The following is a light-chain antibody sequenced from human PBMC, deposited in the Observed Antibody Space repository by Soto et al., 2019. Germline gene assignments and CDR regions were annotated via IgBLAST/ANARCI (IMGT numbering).Light chain of an antibody. CDR1: SSNIESNY. CDR2: ENN. J-gene: IGLJ1*01. Sequence: QSVLTQPPSLSAVPGQKVTISCSGRSSNIESNYVSWFQQPPGTAPNLLIYENNKRPSGIPDRFSASKSGTSATLVITGLQTGDEADYFCGAWDISLSAYVFGTGTKVTVL. V-gene: IGLV1-51*02. CDR3: GAWDISLSAYV.